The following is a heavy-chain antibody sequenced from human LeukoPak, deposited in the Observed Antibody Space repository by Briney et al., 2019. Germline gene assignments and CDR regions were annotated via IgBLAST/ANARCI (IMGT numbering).Heavy chain of an antibody. CDR1: GYTFTGYY. CDR2: INPNSGGT. Sequence: ASVKVSCKASGYTFTGYYMHWVRQAPGQGLEWMGRINPNSGGTNYAQKFQGRVTMTRDTSISTAYMELSRLRSEDTAVYYCARGTRGSYHYGTFDYWGQGTLVTVSS. D-gene: IGHD1-26*01. CDR3: ARGTRGSYHYGTFDY. V-gene: IGHV1-2*06. J-gene: IGHJ4*02.